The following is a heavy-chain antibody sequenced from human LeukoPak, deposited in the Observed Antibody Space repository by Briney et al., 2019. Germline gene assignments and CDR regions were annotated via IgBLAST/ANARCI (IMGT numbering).Heavy chain of an antibody. V-gene: IGHV4-39*07. CDR2: IYYSGST. Sequence: SETLSLTCTVSGGSISSSSYYWGWIRQPPGKGLEWIGSIYYSGSTYYNPSLKSRVTISVDTSKNQFSLKLSSVTAADTAVYYCARGYNWNSRDFDIWGQGTMVTVSS. J-gene: IGHJ3*02. CDR1: GGSISSSSYY. CDR3: ARGYNWNSRDFDI. D-gene: IGHD1-7*01.